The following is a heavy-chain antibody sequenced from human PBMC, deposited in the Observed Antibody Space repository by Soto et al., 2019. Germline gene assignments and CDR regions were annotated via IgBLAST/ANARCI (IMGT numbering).Heavy chain of an antibody. CDR1: GYTLTELS. J-gene: IGHJ5*02. CDR3: ATFFPVVPAARWFDP. CDR2: FDPEDGET. Sequence: ASVKVSCKVSGYTLTELSMHWVRQAPGKGLEWMGGFDPEDGETIYAQKFQGRVTMTEDTSTDTAYMELSSLRSEDTAGYYCATFFPVVPAARWFDPWGQGTLLTFST. V-gene: IGHV1-24*01. D-gene: IGHD2-2*01.